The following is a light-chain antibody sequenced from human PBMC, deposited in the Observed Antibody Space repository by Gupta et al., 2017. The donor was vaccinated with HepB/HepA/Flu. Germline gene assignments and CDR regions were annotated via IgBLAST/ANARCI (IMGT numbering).Light chain of an antibody. V-gene: IGKV2-28*01. J-gene: IGKJ1*01. Sequence: DIVMTQSPLSLPVTPGEPASISCRSSQSLQSNGYNYLDWYLQKPGQSPQLLIYLGSTRASGVPDRFSGSGSGTDFTLKISRVDADDVGVYYCMQTLQTPRTLGQGTKVEIK. CDR1: QSLQSNGYNY. CDR2: LGS. CDR3: MQTLQTPRT.